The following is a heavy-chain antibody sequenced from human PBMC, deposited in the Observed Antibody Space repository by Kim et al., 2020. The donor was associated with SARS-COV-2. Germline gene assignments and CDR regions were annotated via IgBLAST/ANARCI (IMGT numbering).Heavy chain of an antibody. J-gene: IGHJ4*02. V-gene: IGHV4-59*13. CDR1: GGSISTYF. D-gene: IGHD2-15*01. CDR3: AREGIWSHFDS. CDR2: ISYSGST. Sequence: SETLSLICTVSGGSISTYFWSWIRQPPGKGLEWIGYISYSGSTSYNPSLKSRVTISVDTSKNQFSLKLSSVTAADTAVYYCAREGIWSHFDSWGQGTLVTVSS.